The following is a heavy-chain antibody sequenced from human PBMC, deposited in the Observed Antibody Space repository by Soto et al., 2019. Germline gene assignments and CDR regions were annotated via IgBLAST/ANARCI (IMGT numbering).Heavy chain of an antibody. J-gene: IGHJ6*03. V-gene: IGHV3-23*01. Sequence: PGGSLRLSCAASGFTFSSYAMSWVRQAPGKGLEWVSAISGSGGSTYYADSVKGRFTISRDNSKNTLYLQMNSLRAEDTAVYYCAKSLLGFGELSSYYYYYMDVWGKGTTVTVS. CDR1: GFTFSSYA. CDR2: ISGSGGST. CDR3: AKSLLGFGELSSYYYYYMDV. D-gene: IGHD3-10*01.